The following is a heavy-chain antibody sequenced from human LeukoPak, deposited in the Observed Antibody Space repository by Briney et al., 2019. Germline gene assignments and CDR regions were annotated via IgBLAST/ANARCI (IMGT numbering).Heavy chain of an antibody. V-gene: IGHV4-30-2*01. CDR2: IYHRGST. J-gene: IGHJ3*02. CDR3: ARVPLYGDYTEDAFDI. D-gene: IGHD4-17*01. CDR1: GGSISSGGYS. Sequence: SETLSLTCAVSGGSISSGGYSWSWIRQPPGKGLEWIGYIYHRGSTYYNPSLKSRVTISVDRSKNQFSLKLSSVTAADTAVYYCARVPLYGDYTEDAFDIWGQGTMVTVSS.